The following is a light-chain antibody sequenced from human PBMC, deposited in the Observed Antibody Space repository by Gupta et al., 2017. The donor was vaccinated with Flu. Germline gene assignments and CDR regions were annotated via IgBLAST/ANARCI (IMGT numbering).Light chain of an antibody. J-gene: IGLJ3*02. CDR1: SSDVGYYNL. CDR2: EVR. CDR3: CSYIGGSAWV. V-gene: IGLV2-23*02. Sequence: ITISCTGTSSDVGYYNLVSWYQHHPGKAPKLMIYEVRKRPAGVSNRFSGSKSGNTASLTISGLQAEDEADYYCCSYIGGSAWVFGGGTKLTVL.